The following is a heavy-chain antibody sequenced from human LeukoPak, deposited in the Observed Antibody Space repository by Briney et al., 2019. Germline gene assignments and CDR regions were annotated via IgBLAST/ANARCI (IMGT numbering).Heavy chain of an antibody. CDR3: ARSRTPVRAYCGGDCYADAFDI. D-gene: IGHD2-21*02. CDR2: ISPSGGST. Sequence: GASVKVSCKASGYTFTSYYMHWVRQAPGQGLEWMGIISPSGGSTSYAQKFQGRVTMTRDTSTSTVYMELSSLRSEDTAVYYCARSRTPVRAYCGGDCYADAFDIWGQGTMVTVSS. CDR1: GYTFTSYY. V-gene: IGHV1-46*01. J-gene: IGHJ3*02.